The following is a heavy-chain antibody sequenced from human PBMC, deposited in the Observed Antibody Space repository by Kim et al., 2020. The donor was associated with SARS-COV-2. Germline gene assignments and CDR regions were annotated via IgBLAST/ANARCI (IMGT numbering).Heavy chain of an antibody. CDR2: IKRKTDGETT. Sequence: GGSLRLSCAASGFTFSNAWMNWVRQAPGKGLEWIGRIKRKTDGETTDYVAPVKGRFTISRDDSRNTLFLQMNSLKTEDTAMYYCTTFSYSSGWHGGYWGQGTLVTVSS. V-gene: IGHV3-15*01. CDR3: TTFSYSSGWHGGY. D-gene: IGHD6-19*01. CDR1: GFTFSNAW. J-gene: IGHJ4*02.